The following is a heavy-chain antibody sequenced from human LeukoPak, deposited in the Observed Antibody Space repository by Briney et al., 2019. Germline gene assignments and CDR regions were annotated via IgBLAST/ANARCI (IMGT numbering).Heavy chain of an antibody. CDR1: GFVFTNHA. D-gene: IGHD5-18*01. V-gene: IGHV3-23*01. CDR3: AKNFMVKRYIDS. Sequence: GGPLRLSYAASGFVFTNHAISWVSQAPGRRWDWVSVISGGGRTTEYADSVKGRFTVSRDISQNTVSLQMNSLRVEDTGIYYCAKNFMVKRYIDSWGQGTQVTVSS. J-gene: IGHJ4*02. CDR2: ISGGGRTT.